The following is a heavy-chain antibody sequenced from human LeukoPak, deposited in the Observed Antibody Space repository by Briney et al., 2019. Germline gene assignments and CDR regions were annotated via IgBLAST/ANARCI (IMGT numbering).Heavy chain of an antibody. J-gene: IGHJ4*02. V-gene: IGHV1-3*01. CDR1: GYTFTTYA. CDR2: INAGNGNT. CDR3: ARVPQTTVTTPFFDY. Sequence: ASVKVSCKASGYTFTTYAMHWVRQAPGQRLEWMGWINAGNGNTKYSQKFQGRVTITRDTSASTAYMELSSLRSEDTAVCYCARVPQTTVTTPFFDYWGQGTLVTVSS. D-gene: IGHD4-11*01.